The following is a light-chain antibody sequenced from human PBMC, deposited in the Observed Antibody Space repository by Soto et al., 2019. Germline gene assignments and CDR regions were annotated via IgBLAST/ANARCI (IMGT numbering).Light chain of an antibody. CDR2: DAS. CDR1: QDISNH. V-gene: IGKV1-33*01. CDR3: QQYYNLPIT. Sequence: DIQITQSPSSLSSSVLERLTITCQASQDISNHLNWYQQKPGKAPKLLIYDASNLETGVPSRFSGSGSGTDFTVTISSLQPEDFATYSCQQYYNLPITFGQGTRLEIK. J-gene: IGKJ5*01.